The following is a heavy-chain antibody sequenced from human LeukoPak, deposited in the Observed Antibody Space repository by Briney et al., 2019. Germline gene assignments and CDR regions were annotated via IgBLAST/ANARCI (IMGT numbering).Heavy chain of an antibody. Sequence: ASVRVSCKASGYTFPGHHIHWVRQAPGQGLEWMGWINPKNGGTNYAQKFQGRVTMTRDTSINTAFMELSRLNSDDTAVYFCARDGYGGNSFDYWGQGTLVTVSS. CDR3: ARDGYGGNSFDY. V-gene: IGHV1-2*02. CDR1: GYTFPGHH. D-gene: IGHD4-23*01. J-gene: IGHJ4*02. CDR2: INPKNGGT.